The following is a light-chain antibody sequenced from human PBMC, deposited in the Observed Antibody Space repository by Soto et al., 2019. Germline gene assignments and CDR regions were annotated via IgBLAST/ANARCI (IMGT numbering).Light chain of an antibody. Sequence: IVATQTPTTLSVSPGETATLACRASLRRSSNLAWYQQRPGQAPRLLIYGASTRATGIPARFSGSGSGTEFTLTISSLQSEDFAVYYCQQYYNWPRTFGQGTRWIS. J-gene: IGKJ1*01. V-gene: IGKV3D-15*01. CDR1: LRRSSN. CDR3: QQYYNWPRT. CDR2: GAS.